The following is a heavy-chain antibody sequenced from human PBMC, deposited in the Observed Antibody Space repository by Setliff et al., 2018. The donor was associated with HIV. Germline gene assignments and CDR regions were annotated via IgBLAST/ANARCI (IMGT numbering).Heavy chain of an antibody. Sequence: SETLSLTCTVSGDSITSRPYWTWVRQPAGKGLEWIGRIYTSGSTNYNPSLKSRVSMSIDTSDNQFSLKLNSVTAADTAIYYCARMDITGTWRWFDPWGLGGSPSPQ. CDR3: ARMDITGTWRWFDP. J-gene: IGHJ5*02. CDR1: GDSITSRPY. D-gene: IGHD1-7*01. V-gene: IGHV4-4*07. CDR2: IYTSGST.